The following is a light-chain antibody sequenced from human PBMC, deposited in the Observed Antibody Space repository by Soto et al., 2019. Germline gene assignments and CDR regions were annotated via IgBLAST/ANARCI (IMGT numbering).Light chain of an antibody. Sequence: QSVLTQPPSASGTPGQRVIISCSGSSSNIGSNYVYWYQQLPGTAPKLLIYRNNQRPSGVPDLFSGSKSDTSASLAISGLRSEYEADYYCAAWDDSLSGPVFGGGTKLTVL. V-gene: IGLV1-47*01. J-gene: IGLJ3*02. CDR3: AAWDDSLSGPV. CDR2: RNN. CDR1: SSNIGSNY.